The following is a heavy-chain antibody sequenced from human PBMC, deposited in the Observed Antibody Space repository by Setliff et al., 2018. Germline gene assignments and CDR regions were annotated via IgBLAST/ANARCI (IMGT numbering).Heavy chain of an antibody. V-gene: IGHV3-11*04. Sequence: PGESLKLSCEASGFTLDDYYMTWIRQAPGKGLEWISYISSSGYTIYYANSVKGRFSISRDDALNSLFLEMNSLRVDDTAIYYCARGKDYSDGSGYPIFQHWDQGTPVTVSS. CDR2: ISSSGYTI. D-gene: IGHD3-22*01. CDR3: ARGKDYSDGSGYPIFQH. J-gene: IGHJ1*01. CDR1: GFTLDDYY.